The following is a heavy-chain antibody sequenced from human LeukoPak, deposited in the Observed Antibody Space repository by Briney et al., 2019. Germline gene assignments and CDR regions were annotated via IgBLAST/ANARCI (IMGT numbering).Heavy chain of an antibody. Sequence: GGSLRLSCEASGFTFSAYAMTWVRQAPGKGLEWVSSIGSDNKPHYSESVKGRFAISRDNSKSMLFLQLNSLRAEDTAVYYCRGDSSGYYSDYGMDVWGQGTSVTVSS. CDR1: GFTFSAYA. CDR3: RGDSSGYYSDYGMDV. V-gene: IGHV3-23*05. J-gene: IGHJ6*02. CDR2: IGSDNKP. D-gene: IGHD3-22*01.